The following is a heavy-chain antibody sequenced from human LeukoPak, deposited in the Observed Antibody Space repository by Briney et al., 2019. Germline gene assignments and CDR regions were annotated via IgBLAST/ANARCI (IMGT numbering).Heavy chain of an antibody. CDR3: ARDPRRGLSYIAAASFWFDL. Sequence: GGSLRLSCAASGFIFSSYSMHWVRQAPGKGLEWVSSISSSTTYIYYADSVRGRFTISRDNAKNSLSLQMNSLRAEDTAVYYCARDPRRGLSYIAAASFWFDLWGQGTLVTVSS. CDR1: GFIFSSYS. V-gene: IGHV3-21*01. CDR2: ISSSTTYI. J-gene: IGHJ5*02. D-gene: IGHD6-13*01.